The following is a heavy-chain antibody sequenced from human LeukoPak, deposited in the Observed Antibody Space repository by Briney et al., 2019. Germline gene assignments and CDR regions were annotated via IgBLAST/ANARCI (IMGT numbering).Heavy chain of an antibody. CDR1: GGSVSSGSYY. Sequence: SETQSLTCTVSGGSVSSGSYYWSWIRQPPGKGLEWIGYIYYSGSTNYNPSLKSRVTISVDTSKNQFSLKLSSVTAADTAVYYCARAKGNSWYPYYFDCWGQRTLVTVSP. J-gene: IGHJ4*02. CDR2: IYYSGST. V-gene: IGHV4-61*01. CDR3: ARAKGNSWYPYYFDC. D-gene: IGHD6-13*01.